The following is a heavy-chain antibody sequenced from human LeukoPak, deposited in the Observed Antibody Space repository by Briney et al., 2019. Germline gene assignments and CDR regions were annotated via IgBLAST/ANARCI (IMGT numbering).Heavy chain of an antibody. V-gene: IGHV3-23*01. D-gene: IGHD2-15*01. CDR3: AKAPPPYCSGGSCFDAFDI. J-gene: IGHJ3*02. CDR1: GFTFSTYG. Sequence: GGTLRLSCAASGFTFSTYGMGWVRQAPGKGLEWVSSINDNGGTSTWYADSVKGRFTISRDNSKNTLYLQMNSLRAEDTAVYYCAKAPPPYCSGGSCFDAFDIWGQGTMVTVSS. CDR2: INDNGGTST.